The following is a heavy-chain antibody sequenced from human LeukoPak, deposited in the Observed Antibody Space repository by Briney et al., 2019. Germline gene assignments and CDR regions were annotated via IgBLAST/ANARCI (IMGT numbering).Heavy chain of an antibody. CDR1: GFTFSSYA. CDR2: IGGSGGTT. J-gene: IGHJ3*02. V-gene: IGHV3-23*01. Sequence: GGSLRLSCAASGFTFSSYAMSWVRQASGKGLEWVSAIGGSGGTTYYADSVKGRFTISRDNSKNTLYLQMNSLRAEDTAVYYCAKDAPEYSGSYTGGAFDIWGQGTMVTVSS. CDR3: AKDAPEYSGSYTGGAFDI. D-gene: IGHD1-26*01.